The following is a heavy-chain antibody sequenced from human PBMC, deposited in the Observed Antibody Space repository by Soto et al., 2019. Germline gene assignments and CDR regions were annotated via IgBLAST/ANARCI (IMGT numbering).Heavy chain of an antibody. D-gene: IGHD3-3*01. V-gene: IGHV1-46*01. CDR3: ARDGWFSALRIPFGMDV. J-gene: IGHJ6*02. CDR1: AYNFINDY. CDR2: INPNGGST. Sequence: QAHLGQSGAEVKIPGASVKVSCKASAYNFINDYIHWVKRAPGQGLEWMGIINPNGGSTTYAQKFQGRVTLTRDTSTSTVYMDLSSLTSEDPAIYYCARDGWFSALRIPFGMDVWGQGTTVTVSS.